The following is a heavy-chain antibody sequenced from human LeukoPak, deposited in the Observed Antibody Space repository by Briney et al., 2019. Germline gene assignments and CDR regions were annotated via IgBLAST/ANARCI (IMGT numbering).Heavy chain of an antibody. J-gene: IGHJ4*02. V-gene: IGHV3-30*02. Sequence: GGSLRLSCAASGFTFSSYGMHWVRQAPGKGLEWVAFIRYDGSNKYYADSVKGRFTISRDNSKNTLYLQMNSLRAEDTAVYYCAKVYSGYLYYFDYWGQGTLVTVSS. CDR3: AKVYSGYLYYFDY. D-gene: IGHD5-12*01. CDR2: IRYDGSNK. CDR1: GFTFSSYG.